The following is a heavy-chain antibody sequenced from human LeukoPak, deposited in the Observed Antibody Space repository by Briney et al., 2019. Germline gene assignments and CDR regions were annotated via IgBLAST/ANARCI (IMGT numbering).Heavy chain of an antibody. CDR2: INPNSGGT. D-gene: IGHD3-22*01. J-gene: IGHJ4*02. Sequence: GASVKVSCKASGYTFTGYYMHWVRQAPGQGLEWMGWINPNSGGTNFAQKFQGRVTMTRDTSISTAYMELSRLTSDDTAVYYCARGYDSGGYYLPDHWGQGTLVTVSS. V-gene: IGHV1-2*02. CDR3: ARGYDSGGYYLPDH. CDR1: GYTFTGYY.